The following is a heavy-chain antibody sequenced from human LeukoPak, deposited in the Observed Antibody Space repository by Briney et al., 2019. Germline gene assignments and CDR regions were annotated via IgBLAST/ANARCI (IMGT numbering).Heavy chain of an antibody. V-gene: IGHV3-73*01. J-gene: IGHJ4*02. CDR2: IRSKANSYAT. Sequence: GGSLGLSWAASGFTFSGSAMHWVRQASGKGLEWVGGIRSKANSYATAYAASVKGRFTISRDDSKNTAYLQMNSLKTEDTAVYYCTRAAGYSSGFYIDYWGQGTLVTVSS. CDR1: GFTFSGSA. CDR3: TRAAGYSSGFYIDY. D-gene: IGHD6-19*01.